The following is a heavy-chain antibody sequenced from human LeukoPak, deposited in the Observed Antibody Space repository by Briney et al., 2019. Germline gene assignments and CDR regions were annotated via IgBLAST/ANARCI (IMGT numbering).Heavy chain of an antibody. CDR2: IYHSGST. Sequence: GSLRLSCAASGFTFSSYAMSWVRQAPGKGLEWIGEIYHSGSTNYNPSLKSRVTISVDKSKNQFSLKLSSVTAADTAVYYCARAPDGDPEGTDNYFDYWGQGTLVTVSS. V-gene: IGHV4-4*02. J-gene: IGHJ4*02. D-gene: IGHD4-17*01. CDR1: GFTFSSYAM. CDR3: ARAPDGDPEGTDNYFDY.